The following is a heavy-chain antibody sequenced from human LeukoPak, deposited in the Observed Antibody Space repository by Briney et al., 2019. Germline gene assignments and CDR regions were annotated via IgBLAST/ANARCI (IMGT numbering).Heavy chain of an antibody. Sequence: EASVTVTFQCTGCIFSNYACCWVRQPPGQGLEWMGGSNLIFGTENYVQKFQDRVTITADESTSTAYMELSSLRSEDTAVYYCASAHYCSSTSCQPQASDYWRQGTLDTVPT. V-gene: IGHV1-69*13. CDR1: GCIFSNYA. J-gene: IGHJ4*02. CDR3: ASAHYCSSTSCQPQASDY. D-gene: IGHD2-2*01. CDR2: SNLIFGTE.